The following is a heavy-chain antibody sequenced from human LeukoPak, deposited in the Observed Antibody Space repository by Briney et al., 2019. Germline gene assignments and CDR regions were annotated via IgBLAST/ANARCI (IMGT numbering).Heavy chain of an antibody. CDR1: GYSISSGYY. Sequence: SETLSLTCAVSGYSISSGYYWAWIRRPPGKGLEWIGSIYHSGSTYYNPSLQSRVTISVDTSKNQFSLNLSSVTAADTAVYYCARGRAGSYRSYFDYWGQGTLVTVSS. D-gene: IGHD3-10*01. CDR3: ARGRAGSYRSYFDY. J-gene: IGHJ4*02. CDR2: IYHSGST. V-gene: IGHV4-38-2*01.